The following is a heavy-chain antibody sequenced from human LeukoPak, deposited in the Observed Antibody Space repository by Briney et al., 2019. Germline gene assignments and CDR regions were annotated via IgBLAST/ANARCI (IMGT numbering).Heavy chain of an antibody. J-gene: IGHJ4*02. D-gene: IGHD6-6*01. Sequence: GGSLRLPCAASGFTFDDYAMHWVRQAPGKGLEWVSGISWNSGSIGYADSVKGRFTISRDNSKNTLYLQMNSLRAEDTAVYYCAKEGSQLVHLFDYWGQGTLVTVSS. CDR2: ISWNSGSI. CDR3: AKEGSQLVHLFDY. CDR1: GFTFDDYA. V-gene: IGHV3-9*01.